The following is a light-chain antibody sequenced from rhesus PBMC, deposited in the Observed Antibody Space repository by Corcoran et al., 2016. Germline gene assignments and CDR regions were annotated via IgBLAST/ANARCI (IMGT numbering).Light chain of an antibody. Sequence: EIVMTQSPATLSLSPGERATLSCRASQSVSSSLAWYQQKRGQAPRLLIYGASSRATGIPARFRGSGSGTDFTLTISSLEPEYFAFYYCLQHSNWPFTFGPGTKLDIK. CDR2: GAS. J-gene: IGKJ3*01. V-gene: IGKV3-24*01. CDR1: QSVSSS. CDR3: LQHSNWPFT.